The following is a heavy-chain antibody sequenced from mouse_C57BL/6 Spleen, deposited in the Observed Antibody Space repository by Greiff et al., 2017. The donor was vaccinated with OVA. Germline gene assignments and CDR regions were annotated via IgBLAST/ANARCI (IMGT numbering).Heavy chain of an antibody. J-gene: IGHJ4*01. V-gene: IGHV1-53*01. CDR1: GYTFTSYW. D-gene: IGHD4-1*01. CDR3: ARTGVYYYAMDY. CDR2: INPSNGGT. Sequence: QVQLQQPGTELVKPGASVKLSCKASGYTFTSYWMHWVKQRPGQGLEWIGNINPSNGGTNYNEKFKSKATLTVDKSSSTAYMQLSILTSEDSAVYYCARTGVYYYAMDYWGQGTSVTVSS.